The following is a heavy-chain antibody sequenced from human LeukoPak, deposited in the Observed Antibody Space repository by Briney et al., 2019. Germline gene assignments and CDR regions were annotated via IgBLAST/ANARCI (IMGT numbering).Heavy chain of an antibody. Sequence: GGSLRLSCAASGFTFNTYSMNWVRQAPGKGLEWVSSISSTSSYIYYADSVEGRFTISRDNAKNSLYLQMNSLRAEDTAVYYCARDYGSGSHFDYWGQGTLVTVSS. CDR3: ARDYGSGSHFDY. D-gene: IGHD3-10*01. V-gene: IGHV3-21*01. J-gene: IGHJ4*02. CDR1: GFTFNTYS. CDR2: ISSTSSYI.